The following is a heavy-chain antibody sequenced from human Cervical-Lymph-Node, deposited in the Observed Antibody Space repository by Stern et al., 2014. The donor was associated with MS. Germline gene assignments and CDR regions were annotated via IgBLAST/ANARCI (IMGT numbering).Heavy chain of an antibody. CDR3: ASFTISSGY. D-gene: IGHD3-3*01. J-gene: IGHJ4*02. Sequence: VQLLESGAEVKKPGASVKGSCKASGYTFKRYYMHWVRQAPGQGLEWMGIINTTGGSPSYEQKFQGRVAMNRDTYTRTECLELGSLRSEDTAVYYCASFTISSGYWGQGTLVTVSS. CDR2: INTTGGSP. V-gene: IGHV1-46*02. CDR1: GYTFKRYY.